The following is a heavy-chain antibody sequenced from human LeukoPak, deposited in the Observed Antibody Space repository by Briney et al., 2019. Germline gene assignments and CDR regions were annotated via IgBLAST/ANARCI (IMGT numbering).Heavy chain of an antibody. CDR2: IYPGDSDT. CDR1: GYTFHAYW. J-gene: IGHJ3*01. V-gene: IGHV5-51*01. Sequence: GESLKISCKGSGYTFHAYWIAWVRQMPGKGLECMGIIYPGDSDTRYSPSFQGQVTISADKSINTAYLQWSSLRASDSAMYYCAGHFGSSSSDAFDVWGQGTMVTVSS. D-gene: IGHD2-2*01. CDR3: AGHFGSSSSDAFDV.